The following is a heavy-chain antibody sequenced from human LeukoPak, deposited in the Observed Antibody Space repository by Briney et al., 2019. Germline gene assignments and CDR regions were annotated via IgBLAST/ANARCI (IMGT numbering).Heavy chain of an antibody. CDR1: RFTFSSFA. D-gene: IGHD2-15*01. J-gene: IGHJ5*02. CDR3: AASPYCSGAVCPPP. Sequence: GGSLRLSCAASRFTFSSFAMNWVRQARREGLEWVSYISSSSSTIYYADSVKGRFTISRDNAKNSLFLQMNSLRDEDTAVYYCAASPYCSGAVCPPPWGQGTLVTVSS. CDR2: ISSSSSTI. V-gene: IGHV3-48*02.